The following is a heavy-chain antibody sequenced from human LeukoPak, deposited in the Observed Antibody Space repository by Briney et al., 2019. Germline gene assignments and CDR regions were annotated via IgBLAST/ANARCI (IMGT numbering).Heavy chain of an antibody. CDR1: GYSFSSYG. Sequence: GASVKVSCKASGYSFSSYGMSWVRQAPGQGLEWMGWISVYNGDTNYAQKVQGRVTLTTDTSTSTAYMELRSLRYDDTAVYYCARDGRFAAYEPDYWGQGTLVTVSS. D-gene: IGHD1-26*01. CDR2: ISVYNGDT. CDR3: ARDGRFAAYEPDY. J-gene: IGHJ4*02. V-gene: IGHV1-18*01.